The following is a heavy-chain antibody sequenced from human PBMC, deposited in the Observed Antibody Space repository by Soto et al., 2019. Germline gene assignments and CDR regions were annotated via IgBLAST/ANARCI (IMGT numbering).Heavy chain of an antibody. V-gene: IGHV4-38-2*02. D-gene: IGHD5-12*01. CDR2: VYHTGST. CDR3: ARHKVARGGSFEY. Sequence: SETLSLTCTVSGGSISSGFYWDWLRLSPGKGLEWIGCVYHTGSTYYNPSLKSRVAISVDTSKNQFSLKMTSVTATDTAVYYCARHKVARGGSFEYWGQGIPVTVSS. CDR1: GGSISSGFY. J-gene: IGHJ4*02.